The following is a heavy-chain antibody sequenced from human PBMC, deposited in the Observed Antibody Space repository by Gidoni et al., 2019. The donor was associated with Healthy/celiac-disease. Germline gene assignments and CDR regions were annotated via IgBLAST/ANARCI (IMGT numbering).Heavy chain of an antibody. CDR3: ASKGGEWEHHDAFDI. D-gene: IGHD1-26*01. CDR1: GYTFPYRY. CDR2: ITPFNGNT. Sequence: QMQLVQSGAEVKKTGSSVKVSCKASGYTFPYRYLHWVRQAPGQALEWMGWITPFNGNTNYAQKFQDRVTITRDRSMSTAYMELSSLRSEDTAMYYCASKGGEWEHHDAFDIWGQGTMVTVSS. V-gene: IGHV1-45*02. J-gene: IGHJ3*02.